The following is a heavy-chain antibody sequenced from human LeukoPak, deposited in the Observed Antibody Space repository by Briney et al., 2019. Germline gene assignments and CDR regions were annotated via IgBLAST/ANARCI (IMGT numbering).Heavy chain of an antibody. Sequence: GESLKISCEGSGYRFTNYWIGWVRQMPGKGLEWMGIIYPGDSDTRYSPSFQGQVTISADNSITTAYLQWNSLKASDTAMYYCARLRGYTRINLYYFDYWGQGTLVTVSS. CDR2: IYPGDSDT. CDR1: GYRFTNYW. J-gene: IGHJ4*02. CDR3: ARLRGYTRINLYYFDY. D-gene: IGHD5-12*01. V-gene: IGHV5-51*01.